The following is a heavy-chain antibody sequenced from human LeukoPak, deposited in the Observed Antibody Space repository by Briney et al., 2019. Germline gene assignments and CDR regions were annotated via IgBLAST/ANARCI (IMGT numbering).Heavy chain of an antibody. CDR3: ARNSGWYGVS. CDR2: DYSGGDT. D-gene: IGHD6-19*01. CDR1: GFIVSNKY. Sequence: GGSLRLSCAASGFIVSNKYMTWVRQAPGKGLEWVSSVDYSGGDTHYADSVMGRFTISRDNSKNTLYLQLNSLSADDTAVYYCARNSGWYGVSWGQGTLVTVSS. V-gene: IGHV3-53*01. J-gene: IGHJ4*02.